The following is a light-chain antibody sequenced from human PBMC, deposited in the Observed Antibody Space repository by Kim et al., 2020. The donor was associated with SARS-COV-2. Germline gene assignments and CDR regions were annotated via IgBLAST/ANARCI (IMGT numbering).Light chain of an antibody. CDR1: KLGDKH. J-gene: IGLJ1*01. V-gene: IGLV3-1*01. CDR3: QACDSSTAV. CDR2: QDS. Sequence: SYELTQPPSVSVSPGQTASITCSGDKLGDKHACWYQQKPGQSPVLDIYQDSKRPSGIPERFSGSNSGNTATLTISGTQAMDEADYFCQACDSSTAVFGTGTKVT.